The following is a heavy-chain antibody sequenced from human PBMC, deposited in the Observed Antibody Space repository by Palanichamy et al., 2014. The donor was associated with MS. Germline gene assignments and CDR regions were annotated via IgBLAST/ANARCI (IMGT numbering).Heavy chain of an antibody. Sequence: EVQLVESGGGLVQPGGSLRLSCAASGFTFSSYSMNWVRQAPGKGLEWVSYISSSSSTIYYADSVKGRFTISRDNAKNSLYLQMNSLRAEDTAVYYCARAIAREWELLPGWFDPWGQGTLVTVSS. V-gene: IGHV3-48*01. CDR3: ARAIAREWELLPGWFDP. J-gene: IGHJ5*02. CDR2: ISSSSSTI. D-gene: IGHD1-26*01. CDR1: GFTFSSYS.